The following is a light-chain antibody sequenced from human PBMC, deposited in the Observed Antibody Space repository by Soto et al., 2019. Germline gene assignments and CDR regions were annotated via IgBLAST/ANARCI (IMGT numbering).Light chain of an antibody. CDR2: GAS. J-gene: IGKJ1*01. Sequence: IVLKHSLGTLSLTEGERATLSCRASQSVSSSYLAWYQQKPGQAPRLLIYGASTRATGIPARFSGSGSGTEFTLTISSLQSEDFPVYYCQQYGSSGPFGQVTKV. CDR3: QQYGSSGP. V-gene: IGKV3-20*01. CDR1: QSVSSSY.